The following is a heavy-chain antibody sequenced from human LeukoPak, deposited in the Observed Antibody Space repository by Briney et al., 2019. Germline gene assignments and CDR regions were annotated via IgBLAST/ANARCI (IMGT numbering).Heavy chain of an antibody. CDR2: IKQDGSER. V-gene: IGHV3-7*01. D-gene: IGHD3-10*02. CDR1: GFTFSTYW. J-gene: IGHJ6*04. Sequence: GRSLRLSCAASGFTFSTYWMSWVRQAPGKGLEWVAVIKQDGSERYYVDSVKGRFTISRDNAKNSLYLQMNGLRAEDTAVYYCAELGITMIGGVWGKGTTVTISS. CDR3: AELGITMIGGV.